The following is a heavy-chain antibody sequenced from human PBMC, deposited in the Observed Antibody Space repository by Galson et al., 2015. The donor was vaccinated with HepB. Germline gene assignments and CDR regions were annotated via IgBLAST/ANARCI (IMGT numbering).Heavy chain of an antibody. J-gene: IGHJ4*02. D-gene: IGHD3-22*01. CDR1: GFTFSTYV. CDR3: AKKGYDSSGPSYFDY. V-gene: IGHV3-23*01. Sequence: SLRLSCAASGFTFSTYVMHWVRQAPGKGLEWVSAVTGSGANTYYADSVKGRFTISRDNSKNTLYLQLNSLRAEETAVYYCAKKGYDSSGPSYFDYWGQGNLVTVSS. CDR2: VTGSGANT.